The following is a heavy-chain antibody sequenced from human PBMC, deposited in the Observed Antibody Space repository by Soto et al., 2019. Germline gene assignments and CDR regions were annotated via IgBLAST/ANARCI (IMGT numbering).Heavy chain of an antibody. J-gene: IGHJ4*02. D-gene: IGHD6-25*01. CDR3: VKEQSSGYWRTADH. CDR1: GFTFRSCG. CDR2: VTYGETKI. Sequence: QVQLVESGGGVVQPGRSLRLSCTASGFTFRSCGMHWVRQAPGKGLEWVAVVTYGETKIHYADSVRGRFTISRDNSKNMVYLQMDSLRVEDTAVYYCVKEQSSGYWRTADHWGQGTQITVSS. V-gene: IGHV3-30*18.